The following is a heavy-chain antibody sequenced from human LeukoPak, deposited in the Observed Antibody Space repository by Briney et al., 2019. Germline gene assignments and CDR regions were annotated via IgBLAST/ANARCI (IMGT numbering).Heavy chain of an antibody. CDR1: GGSISSYY. Sequence: SETLSLTCTVSGGSISSYYWSWIRQPPGKGLEWIGYIYYSGSTNYNPSLKSRVTISVDTSKNQFSLKLSSVTAADTAVYYCAREEQQLAGAFDIWGQGTMVTVSS. CDR3: AREEQQLAGAFDI. J-gene: IGHJ3*02. D-gene: IGHD6-13*01. V-gene: IGHV4-59*01. CDR2: IYYSGST.